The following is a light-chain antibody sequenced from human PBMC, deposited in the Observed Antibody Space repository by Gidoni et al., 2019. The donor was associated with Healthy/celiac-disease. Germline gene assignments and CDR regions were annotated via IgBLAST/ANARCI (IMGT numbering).Light chain of an antibody. Sequence: DIVMTQSPDSLAVSLGERATINCKSSQSVLYSSNNKNYLAWYQQKPGHPPKLLIYWASTRESGVPDRFSGSGSGTDFTLTISSLQAEDVAVYYCQQYYSTPPYTFGQGTKSGDQT. J-gene: IGKJ2*01. CDR2: WAS. CDR3: QQYYSTPPYT. V-gene: IGKV4-1*01. CDR1: QSVLYSSNNKNY.